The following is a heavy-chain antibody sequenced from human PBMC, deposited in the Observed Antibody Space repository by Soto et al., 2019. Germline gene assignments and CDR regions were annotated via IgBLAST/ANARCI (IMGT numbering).Heavy chain of an antibody. V-gene: IGHV3-23*01. Sequence: GGSLRVSCVASGFLFTSYAMSWVRQAPGKGLEWVSSISGSGSSTHYADPVKGRFTISRDNSKDTLYLQMNSLRADDTAVYYCAESPKYCSGGSCYYHYYMDVWGKGTTVTVSS. CDR1: GFLFTSYA. CDR3: AESPKYCSGGSCYYHYYMDV. J-gene: IGHJ6*03. D-gene: IGHD2-15*01. CDR2: ISGSGSST.